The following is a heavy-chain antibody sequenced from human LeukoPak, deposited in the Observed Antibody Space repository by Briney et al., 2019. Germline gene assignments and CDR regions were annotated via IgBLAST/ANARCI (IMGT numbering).Heavy chain of an antibody. CDR1: GYTFTVYY. D-gene: IGHD6-19*01. CDR3: ARARGIAVAGTDFDY. V-gene: IGHV1-2*02. J-gene: IGHJ4*02. Sequence: GASVTVSFKASGYTFTVYYMHWVRQAPGQGVEWMGWINPNRGGTNYAQKFQGRVTMTRETSISTAYMELSRLRSDDTAVYYCARARGIAVAGTDFDYWGQGTLVTVSS. CDR2: INPNRGGT.